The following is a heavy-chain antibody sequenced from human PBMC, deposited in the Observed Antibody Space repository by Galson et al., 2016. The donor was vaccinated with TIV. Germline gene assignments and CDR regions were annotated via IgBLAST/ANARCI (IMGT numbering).Heavy chain of an antibody. CDR2: IDPSGGGT. D-gene: IGHD1-26*01. CDR3: TRDLGRRREY. CDR1: GYTFTTYY. J-gene: IGHJ4*02. Sequence: SVKVSCKASGYTFTTYYTHWVRQAPGQGLEWMGVIDPSGGGTTYAQKFQARVTMTRDTSTSTVYMGLSSLKSEDTAVYYCTRDLGRRREYWGQGTLVTVSS. V-gene: IGHV1-46*01.